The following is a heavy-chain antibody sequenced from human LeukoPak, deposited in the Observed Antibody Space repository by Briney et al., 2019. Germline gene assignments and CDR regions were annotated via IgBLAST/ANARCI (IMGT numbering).Heavy chain of an antibody. D-gene: IGHD2-8*01. CDR3: ACSLTVDFNGYVAFVM. CDR1: GFSFSRYW. Sequence: AGGSLRLSCAASGFSFSRYWMHWVRQGPGKGLVWVSRINRDGTSTNYADSQKGRFTISRDNAENTLYLQMNSLRAEDTAVYYCACSLTVDFNGYVAFVMWGEGRILSV. J-gene: IGHJ3*02. V-gene: IGHV3-74*01. CDR2: INRDGTST.